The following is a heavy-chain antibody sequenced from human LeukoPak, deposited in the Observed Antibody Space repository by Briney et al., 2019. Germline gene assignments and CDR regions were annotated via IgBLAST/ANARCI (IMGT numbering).Heavy chain of an antibody. V-gene: IGHV3-33*01. CDR1: GFTFSSYG. Sequence: PGRSLRLSCAASGFTFSSYGMHWVRQAPGKGLEWVAVIWYDGSNKYYADSVKGRFTISRDNSKNTLYLQMNSLRAEDTAVYYCARAGGVYDILTGYYYYYYGMDVWGKGTTVTVSS. J-gene: IGHJ6*04. CDR3: ARAGGVYDILTGYYYYYYGMDV. CDR2: IWYDGSNK. D-gene: IGHD3-9*01.